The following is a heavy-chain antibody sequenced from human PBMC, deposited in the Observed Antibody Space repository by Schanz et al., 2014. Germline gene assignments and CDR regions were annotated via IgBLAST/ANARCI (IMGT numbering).Heavy chain of an antibody. V-gene: IGHV1-69*02. J-gene: IGHJ6*02. CDR1: GGTFSSYT. D-gene: IGHD5-18*01. CDR3: ARGPSQGYSYGHNIGAYYYGMDV. Sequence: QLQLVQSGAEVKKPGSSVKVSCKLSGGTFSSYTISWMRQAPGQGLEWMGKIIPVLNIATYAQRFQGRVSITADKSTSTASMELSSLRSEDTAVYYCARGPSQGYSYGHNIGAYYYGMDVWGQGTTXTVSS. CDR2: IIPVLNIA.